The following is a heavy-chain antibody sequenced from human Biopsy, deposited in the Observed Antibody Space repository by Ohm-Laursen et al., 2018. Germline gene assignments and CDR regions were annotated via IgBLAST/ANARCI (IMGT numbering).Heavy chain of an antibody. V-gene: IGHV1-46*01. D-gene: IGHD6-19*01. CDR3: ARNTGWYGDLYYFDY. CDR1: GYSFTSSY. CDR2: INPSGSTT. J-gene: IGHJ4*02. Sequence: PSVKVSCKASGYSFTSSYMHWVRQAPGQGLEWMGMINPSGSTTSYPQIFQGRVTMTRDTSKSTVYMELSSLRSADKAVYFCARNTGWYGDLYYFDYWGQGTLVTVSS.